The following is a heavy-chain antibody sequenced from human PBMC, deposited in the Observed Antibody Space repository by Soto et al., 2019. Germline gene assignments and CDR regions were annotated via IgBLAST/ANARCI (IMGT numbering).Heavy chain of an antibody. CDR3: AKDPRSGWYNLGWFDS. D-gene: IGHD6-19*01. Sequence: EVQLLESGGGLAQPGGSLRLSCANSGFPFISYAMSWVRQAPGKGLEWVSTISGSGGNTYYADAVKGRFTITSDSSKNTVYLQMNSLRVDDTATYYCAKDPRSGWYNLGWFDSWGQGTLVTVSS. J-gene: IGHJ5*01. CDR2: ISGSGGNT. V-gene: IGHV3-23*01. CDR1: GFPFISYA.